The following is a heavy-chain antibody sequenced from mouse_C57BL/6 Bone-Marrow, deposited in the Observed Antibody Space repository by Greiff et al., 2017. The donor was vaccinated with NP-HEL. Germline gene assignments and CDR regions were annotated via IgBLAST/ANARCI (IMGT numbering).Heavy chain of an antibody. CDR3: ARWNYYGSSYVGAMDY. J-gene: IGHJ4*01. CDR1: GYTFTDYN. Sequence: EVQLQQSGPELVKPGASVKMSCKASGYTFTDYNMHWVKQSHGKSLEWIGYINPNNGGTSSNQKFKGKATLTVNKSSSTAYMELRSLTSEDSAVYYCARWNYYGSSYVGAMDYWGQGTSVTVSS. D-gene: IGHD1-1*01. V-gene: IGHV1-22*01. CDR2: INPNNGGT.